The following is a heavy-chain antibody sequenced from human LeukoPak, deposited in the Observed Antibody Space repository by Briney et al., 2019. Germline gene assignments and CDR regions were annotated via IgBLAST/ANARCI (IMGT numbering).Heavy chain of an antibody. J-gene: IGHJ4*02. CDR1: GFTFSSYW. V-gene: IGHV3-74*01. Sequence: GGSLRLSCAASGFTFSSYWMHWVRQTPGKGPVWVSRINGAGSSISYADSVKGRVTISRDSAKNTLYLQMNNLRAEDTAVYYCARGGDYKNDYWGQGTLVTVSS. CDR2: INGAGSSI. D-gene: IGHD4-17*01. CDR3: ARGGDYKNDY.